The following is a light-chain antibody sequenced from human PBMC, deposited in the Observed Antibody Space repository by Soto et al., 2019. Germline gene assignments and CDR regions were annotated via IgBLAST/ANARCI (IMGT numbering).Light chain of an antibody. Sequence: DIVMTQSPLSLSVTPGEPASISCRSSQSLLHSNGYNYLDWYLQKPGQSPQLLIYFVSNRASGVPDRFSGSGSGTDFTLKISRVEPEDVGVYYCMQALQTRTF. CDR3: MQALQTRT. V-gene: IGKV2-28*01. J-gene: IGKJ1*01. CDR2: FVS. CDR1: QSLLHSNGYNY.